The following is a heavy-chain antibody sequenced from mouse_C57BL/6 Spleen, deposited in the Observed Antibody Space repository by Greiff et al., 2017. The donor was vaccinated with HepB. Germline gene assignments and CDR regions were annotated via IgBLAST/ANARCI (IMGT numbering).Heavy chain of an antibody. CDR3: ARSVYYGNYGWYFDV. CDR2: INPSSGYT. J-gene: IGHJ1*03. CDR1: GYTFTSYT. V-gene: IGHV1-4*01. Sequence: QVQLQQSGAELARPGASVKMSCKASGYTFTSYTMHWVKQRPGQGLEWIGYINPSSGYTKYNQKFKDKATLTADKSSSTAYMQLSSLTSEDSAVYYCARSVYYGNYGWYFDVWGTGTTFTVSS. D-gene: IGHD2-1*01.